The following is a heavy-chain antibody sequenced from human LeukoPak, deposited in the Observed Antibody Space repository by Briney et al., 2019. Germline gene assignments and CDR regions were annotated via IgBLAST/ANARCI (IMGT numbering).Heavy chain of an antibody. CDR1: GVTFSSYA. V-gene: IGHV3-23*01. CDR3: ARASHLYYFDY. J-gene: IGHJ4*02. D-gene: IGHD6-6*01. Sequence: GGSLRLSCAASGVTFSSYAMSWVRQAPGKGLEWVSAISGSGGSTYYADSVKGRFTISRDNSKNTLYLQMNSLRAEDTAVYYCARASHLYYFDYWGQGTLVTVSS. CDR2: ISGSGGST.